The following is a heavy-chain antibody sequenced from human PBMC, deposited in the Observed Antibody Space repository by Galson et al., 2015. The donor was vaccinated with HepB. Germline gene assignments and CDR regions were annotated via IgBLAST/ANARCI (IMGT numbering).Heavy chain of an antibody. Sequence: SLRLSCAASGFTFSTYGMHWVRQAPGKGLEWVAVISYDGGSKYYLDSVRGRFTISRDNSKNTLYLQMNSLRAEDTAVYYCAKGFQSVGYFDYWGQGTLVTVSS. V-gene: IGHV3-30*18. J-gene: IGHJ4*02. CDR2: ISYDGGSK. CDR1: GFTFSTYG. CDR3: AKGFQSVGYFDY.